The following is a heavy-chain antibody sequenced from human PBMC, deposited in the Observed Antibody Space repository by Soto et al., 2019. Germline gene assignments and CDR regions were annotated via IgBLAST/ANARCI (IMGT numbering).Heavy chain of an antibody. V-gene: IGHV3-9*01. D-gene: IGHD6-13*01. CDR1: GFTFDDYA. CDR3: VKDESINWYSGHFRH. CDR2: INWNSGSI. Sequence: GGSLRLSCAASGFTFDDYAMHWVRQVPGKGLEWVSGINWNSGSIGYGDSVKGRFAISRDNAKNSLHLQMNSLSAEDTAFYYCVKDESINWYSGHFRHWGQGTLVTVS. J-gene: IGHJ1*01.